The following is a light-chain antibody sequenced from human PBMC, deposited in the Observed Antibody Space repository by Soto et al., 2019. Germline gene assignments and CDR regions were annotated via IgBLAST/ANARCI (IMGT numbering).Light chain of an antibody. CDR2: GNS. Sequence: QSVLTQPPSVSGAPGQRVTISCTGSSSNIGAGYDVHWYQQLPGTAPKLLIYGNSNRPSGVPDRFSGSKSGTSASRAITGRQAEDEADYYCQSYDSSLSGSVFGGGTKLPVL. J-gene: IGLJ3*02. V-gene: IGLV1-40*01. CDR1: SSNIGAGYD. CDR3: QSYDSSLSGSV.